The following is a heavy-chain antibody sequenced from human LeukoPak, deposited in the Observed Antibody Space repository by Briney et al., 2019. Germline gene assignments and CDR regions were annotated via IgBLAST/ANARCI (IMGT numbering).Heavy chain of an antibody. CDR2: IYYSGST. J-gene: IGHJ6*03. D-gene: IGHD2-2*01. CDR1: GYSISSGYY. Sequence: SETLSLTCTVSGYSISSGYYWGWIRQPPGKGLEWIGYIYYSGSTNYNPSLKSRVTISVDTSKNQFSLKLSSVTAADTAVYYCTRQRVVPAAHYYYYYYMDVWGKGTTVTIS. CDR3: TRQRVVPAAHYYYYYYMDV. V-gene: IGHV4-61*01.